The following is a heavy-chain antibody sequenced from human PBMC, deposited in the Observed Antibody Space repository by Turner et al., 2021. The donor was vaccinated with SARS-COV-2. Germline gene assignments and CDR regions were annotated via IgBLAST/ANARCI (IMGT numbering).Heavy chain of an antibody. CDR1: GGSISSSSYY. D-gene: IGHD3-3*01. J-gene: IGHJ4*02. CDR3: ACGYYSRGDY. V-gene: IGHV4-39*01. CDR2: VYYSGST. Sequence: QLQLQETGPGLVKPSGTLSLTCTIPGGSISSSSYYWGWIRQPPGKGLEWIGSVYYSGSTYYNPSLKSRVTISADTTKNQFSLKLSSVTAADTAVYYCACGYYSRGDYWGQGTLVTVSS.